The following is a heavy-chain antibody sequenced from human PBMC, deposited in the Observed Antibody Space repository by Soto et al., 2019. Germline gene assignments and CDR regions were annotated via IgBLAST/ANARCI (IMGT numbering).Heavy chain of an antibody. Sequence: PSETHSLTCSVSGGTISNGYCTWIRQPPGKGLEWIGYIYYGGSINYNPSLKSRVIISVDTAKNQFSLRLSSVSAADTAVYYCTGAYYDVSGYSLDPWGQGTSVTVSS. CDR1: GGTISNGY. CDR2: IYYGGSI. CDR3: TGAYYDVSGYSLDP. J-gene: IGHJ5*02. D-gene: IGHD3-22*01. V-gene: IGHV4-59*01.